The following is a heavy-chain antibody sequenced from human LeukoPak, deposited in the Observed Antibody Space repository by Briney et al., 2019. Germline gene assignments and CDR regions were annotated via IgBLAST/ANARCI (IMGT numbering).Heavy chain of an antibody. D-gene: IGHD3-16*01. V-gene: IGHV3-21*01. CDR3: ARATIMITFGADY. CDR2: ISTSSNYI. Sequence: PGGSLRLSCAVSGFTFSDYSTNWVRQAPGKGLEWVSSISTSSNYIDYADSAKGRFTISRDNVKNSLYLQMNSLRAEDTAVYYCARATIMITFGADYWGQGTLVTVSS. CDR1: GFTFSDYS. J-gene: IGHJ4*02.